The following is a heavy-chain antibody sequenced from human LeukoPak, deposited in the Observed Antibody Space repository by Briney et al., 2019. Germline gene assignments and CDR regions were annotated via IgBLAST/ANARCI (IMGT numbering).Heavy chain of an antibody. D-gene: IGHD3-22*01. CDR2: ISYDGSNK. J-gene: IGHJ6*02. Sequence: GRSLRLSCAASGFTFSSYAMHSVRQAPGKGLESVAVISYDGSNKYYADSVKGRFTISRDNSKNTLYLQMNSLRAEDTAVYYCARDKTMIVVVTYYYGMDVWGQGTTVTVSS. CDR1: GFTFSSYA. V-gene: IGHV3-30-3*01. CDR3: ARDKTMIVVVTYYYGMDV.